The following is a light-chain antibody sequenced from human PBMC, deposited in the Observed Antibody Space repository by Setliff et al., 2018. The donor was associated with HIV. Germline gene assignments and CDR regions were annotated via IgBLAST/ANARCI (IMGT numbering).Light chain of an antibody. V-gene: IGKV1-5*03. CDR2: QAS. J-gene: IGKJ4*01. CDR1: QSVNSW. Sequence: DIQMTQSPSTLSASVGDRVTITCRASQSVNSWLAWYHQKPGKAPKLLIYQASNLQSGVPSRFSGSGSGTEFTLTISSLQPDDFATFYCQQYNSYSPTFGGGTKVDIK. CDR3: QQYNSYSPT.